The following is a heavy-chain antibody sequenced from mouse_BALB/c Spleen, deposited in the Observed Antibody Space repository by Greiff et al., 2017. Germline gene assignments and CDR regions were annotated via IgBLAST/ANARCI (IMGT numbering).Heavy chain of an antibody. Sequence: QVQLKQSGAELAKPGASVKMSCKASGYTFTSYWMHWVKQRPGQGLEWIGYINPSTGYTEYNQKFKDKATLTADKSSSTAYMQLSSLTSEDSAVYYCAAGTTVVADYWGQGTTLTVSS. CDR1: GYTFTSYW. CDR2: INPSTGYT. CDR3: AAGTTVVADY. D-gene: IGHD1-1*01. J-gene: IGHJ2*01. V-gene: IGHV1-7*01.